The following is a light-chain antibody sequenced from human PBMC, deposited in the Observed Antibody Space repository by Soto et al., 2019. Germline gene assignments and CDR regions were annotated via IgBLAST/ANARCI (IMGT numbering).Light chain of an antibody. V-gene: IGKV3-11*01. CDR2: DAS. Sequence: EIVLTQSPATLSLSPGERATLSCRASQSVSSFLAWYQQKPGQAPRLLIYDASNRAPGIPARFSGSGSRTDFTLTISSLEPEDFAVYYCQQRGNWPSITFGGGTKGDIK. CDR3: QQRGNWPSIT. CDR1: QSVSSF. J-gene: IGKJ4*01.